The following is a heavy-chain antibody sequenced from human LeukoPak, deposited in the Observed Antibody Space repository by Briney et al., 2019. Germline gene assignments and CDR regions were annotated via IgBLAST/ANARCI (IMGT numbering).Heavy chain of an antibody. J-gene: IGHJ3*02. V-gene: IGHV1-46*01. CDR2: INPSGCST. CDR1: GYTFTSYY. Sequence: ASVKVSCKASGYTFTSYYMHWVRQAPGQGLEWMGIINPSGCSTSYAQKFQGRVTMTRDMSTSTVYMELTSLRSEDTAVYYCAREGGSRGDAFDIWGQGTMVTVSS. CDR3: AREGGSRGDAFDI. D-gene: IGHD3-16*01.